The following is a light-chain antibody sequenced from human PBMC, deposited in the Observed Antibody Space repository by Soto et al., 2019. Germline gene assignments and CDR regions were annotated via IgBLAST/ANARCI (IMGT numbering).Light chain of an antibody. J-gene: IGKJ4*01. CDR2: GAS. CDR1: QSVSSN. Sequence: EIVMTQSPATLSVSPGERATLSCRASQSVSSNLAWYQQKPGQAPRLLIYGASTRATGIPARFSGSGSGTEFPLTISSLQSEDFAVSYCQQYSDWPLTFGGGTKVDIK. CDR3: QQYSDWPLT. V-gene: IGKV3-15*01.